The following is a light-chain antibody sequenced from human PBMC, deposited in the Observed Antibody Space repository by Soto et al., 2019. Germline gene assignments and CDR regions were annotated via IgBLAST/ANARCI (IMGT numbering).Light chain of an antibody. CDR2: AAS. V-gene: IGKV3-15*01. CDR1: QSVGAN. Sequence: ETVMTQSPATLSVSPGERVTLSCRASQSVGANLAWYQHKPGQAPRLLIYAASSRAPDIPARFSGSGSGTEFTLTISSLQSEDFAVYYCQQSDNWPQFTFGGGTKVVIK. J-gene: IGKJ4*01. CDR3: QQSDNWPQFT.